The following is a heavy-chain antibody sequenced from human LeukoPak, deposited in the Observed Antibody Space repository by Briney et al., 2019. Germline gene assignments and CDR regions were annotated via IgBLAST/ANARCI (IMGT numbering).Heavy chain of an antibody. CDR2: IYYSGST. J-gene: IGHJ4*02. CDR1: GGSISSGDYY. Sequence: SETLSLTCTVSGGSISSGDYYWSWIRQPPGKGLEWIGYIYYSGSTYYNPSLKSRVTISVDTSKNQFSLKLSSVTAADTAVYYCARVRSGSGSHFDYWGQGTLVTVSS. V-gene: IGHV4-30-4*01. D-gene: IGHD3-10*01. CDR3: ARVRSGSGSHFDY.